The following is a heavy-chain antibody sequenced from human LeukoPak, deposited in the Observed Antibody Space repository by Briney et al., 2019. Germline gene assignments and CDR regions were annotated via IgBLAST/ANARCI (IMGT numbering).Heavy chain of an antibody. CDR1: GFTFSRYW. Sequence: GGSLRLSCAASGFTFSRYWMPWVRQAPGKVLVWVSRADYDGSDTSYADSVRGRFTISRDNAKNTLYLQMNSLSAEDTAVYSCATLAAAGTNYWGQGTLVTVSS. J-gene: IGHJ4*02. CDR2: ADYDGSDT. CDR3: ATLAAAGTNY. D-gene: IGHD6-13*01. V-gene: IGHV3-74*01.